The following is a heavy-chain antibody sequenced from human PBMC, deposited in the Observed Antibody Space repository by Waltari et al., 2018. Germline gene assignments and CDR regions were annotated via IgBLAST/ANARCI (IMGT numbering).Heavy chain of an antibody. Sequence: QVQLVESGGGVVQPGRSLRLSCAASGFTFSSYGMHWVRQAPGKGLEWVAVISYDGSNKYYADSVKGRFTISRDNSKNTLYLQMNSLRAEDTAVYYCAKQGGGNSGYYYGMDVWGQGTTVTVSS. V-gene: IGHV3-30*18. CDR3: AKQGGGNSGYYYGMDV. CDR1: GFTFSSYG. J-gene: IGHJ6*02. D-gene: IGHD2-21*02. CDR2: ISYDGSNK.